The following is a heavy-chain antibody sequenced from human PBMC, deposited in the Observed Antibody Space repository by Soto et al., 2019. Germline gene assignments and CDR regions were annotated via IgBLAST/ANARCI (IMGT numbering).Heavy chain of an antibody. D-gene: IGHD5-18*01. V-gene: IGHV1-3*01. CDR2: INAGNGNT. CDR1: GYTFTSYA. CDR3: ARGLNGYLHYFDY. Sequence: ASVKVSCKASGYTFTSYAMHWVRQAPGQRLEWMGWINAGNGNTKYSQKIQGRDTITRDTSASTVYMELSSLRSEDTAVYYCARGLNGYLHYFDYWGQGTLVTAPQ. J-gene: IGHJ4*02.